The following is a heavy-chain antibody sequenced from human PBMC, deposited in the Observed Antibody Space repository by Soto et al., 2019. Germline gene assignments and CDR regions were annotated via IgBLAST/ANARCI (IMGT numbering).Heavy chain of an antibody. CDR2: MNPNSGNT. D-gene: IGHD3-3*01. V-gene: IGHV1-8*01. J-gene: IGHJ6*03. CDR1: GYTFTSYD. Sequence: ASVKVSCKASGYTFTSYDINWVRQATGQGLEWMGWMNPNSGNTGYAQKFQGRVTMTRNTSISTAYMELSSLRSEDTAVYYCAAGGPYYDFWSGYCPYYYYMDVWGKGTTVTVSS. CDR3: AAGGPYYDFWSGYCPYYYYMDV.